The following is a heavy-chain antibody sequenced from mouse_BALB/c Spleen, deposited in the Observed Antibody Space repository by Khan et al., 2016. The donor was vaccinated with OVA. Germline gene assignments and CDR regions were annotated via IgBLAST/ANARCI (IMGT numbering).Heavy chain of an antibody. D-gene: IGHD2-3*01. CDR3: ARPAYEGYYDY. J-gene: IGHJ2*01. Sequence: QVQLQQSGPELVRPGVSVKISCKGSGYTFTDYAMYWVKQSHAKSLEWIGLISTYSGSTNYNQKFKGKVTMTVDKYSSAASMEPARLTSEDSAIYYLARPAYEGYYDYWGQGTARKVSS. CDR1: GYTFTDYA. CDR2: ISTYSGST. V-gene: IGHV1S137*01.